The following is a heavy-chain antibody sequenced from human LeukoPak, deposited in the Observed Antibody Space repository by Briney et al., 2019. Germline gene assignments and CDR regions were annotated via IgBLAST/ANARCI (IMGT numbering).Heavy chain of an antibody. D-gene: IGHD3-22*01. CDR1: GGSISSYY. CDR2: IYDSGST. Sequence: SETLSLTCTVSGGSISSYYWSWIRQPPGKGLEWIGNIYDSGSTNYNPSLKSRVTISVDTSKNQYSLKLSSVTAADTAVYYCARQSISGSSLSYFDYWGQGTPVNVSS. J-gene: IGHJ4*02. V-gene: IGHV4-59*01. CDR3: ARQSISGSSLSYFDY.